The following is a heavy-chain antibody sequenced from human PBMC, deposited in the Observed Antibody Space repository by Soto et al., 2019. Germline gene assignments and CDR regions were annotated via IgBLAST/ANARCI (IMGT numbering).Heavy chain of an antibody. J-gene: IGHJ4*02. CDR1: VFVFSDFQ. D-gene: IGHD3-16*01. V-gene: IGHV3-21*01. CDR2: ITGTSAFT. Sequence: GGSLRLSCAASVFVFSDFQFNWVRQAPGGGLEWLSSITGTSAFTEYAESIEGRFTISRDNPNKLLLLHMDNLRPEDTAVYYCARDNLAFQGAFDLWGQGTLVTVSS. CDR3: ARDNLAFQGAFDL.